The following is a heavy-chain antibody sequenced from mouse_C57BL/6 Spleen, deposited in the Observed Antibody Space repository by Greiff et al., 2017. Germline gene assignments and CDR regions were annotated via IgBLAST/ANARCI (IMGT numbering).Heavy chain of an antibody. CDR1: GFTFSDYY. CDR3: ARDDYYYAMDY. Sequence: EVKVVESEGGLVQPGSSMKLSCTASGFTFSDYYMAWVRQVPEKGLEWVANINYDGSSTYYLDSLKSRFIISRDTAKNILYLQMSSLKSEDTATYYCARDDYYYAMDYWGQGTSVTVSS. J-gene: IGHJ4*01. D-gene: IGHD2-4*01. V-gene: IGHV5-16*01. CDR2: INYDGSST.